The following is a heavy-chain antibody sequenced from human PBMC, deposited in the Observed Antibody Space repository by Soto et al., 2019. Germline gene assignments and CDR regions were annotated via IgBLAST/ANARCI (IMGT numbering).Heavy chain of an antibody. CDR1: GDSISNYY. Sequence: SETLSLTCNVSGDSISNYYWSWIRQPPGEGLEWIGFISYSGSTDYNPSLKSRVAISLDTSKNQFSLNLTSVTAADTAVYYCARELYYYDYSGYYHYFLDYWGQGILVTSPQ. CDR2: ISYSGST. V-gene: IGHV4-59*01. CDR3: ARELYYYDYSGYYHYFLDY. D-gene: IGHD3-22*01. J-gene: IGHJ4*02.